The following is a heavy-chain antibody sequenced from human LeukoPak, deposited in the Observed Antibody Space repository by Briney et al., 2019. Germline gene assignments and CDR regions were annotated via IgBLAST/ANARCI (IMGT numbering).Heavy chain of an antibody. V-gene: IGHV4-34*01. CDR1: GGSISSYY. CDR2: INHSGST. J-gene: IGHJ4*02. Sequence: SETLSLTCTISGGSISSYYWSWIRQPPGKGLEWIGEINHSGSTNYNPSLKSRVTISVDTSKNQFSLKLSSVTAADTAVYYCARVVGLFDWPFDYWGQGTLVTVSS. D-gene: IGHD3-9*01. CDR3: ARVVGLFDWPFDY.